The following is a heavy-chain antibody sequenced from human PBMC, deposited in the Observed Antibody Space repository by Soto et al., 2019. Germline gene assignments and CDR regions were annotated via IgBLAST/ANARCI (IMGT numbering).Heavy chain of an antibody. CDR3: VRGDGDRYDGNGYLGRH. CDR1: GFIFSSYW. D-gene: IGHD3-22*01. CDR2: INIDGSRI. V-gene: IGHV3-74*01. Sequence: EVQLVESGGGLVQPGGSLRLSFEASGFIFSSYWMHWVRQAPGKGLVWVSRINIDGSRISYADSVKGRCTISRDDAKNTLYMEVNSLRAEDTAVYYCVRGDGDRYDGNGYLGRHWGQGTLVTVSS. J-gene: IGHJ4*02.